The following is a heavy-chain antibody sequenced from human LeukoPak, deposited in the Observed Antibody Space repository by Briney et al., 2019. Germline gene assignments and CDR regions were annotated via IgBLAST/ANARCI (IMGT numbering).Heavy chain of an antibody. CDR3: ADTKTFYYETSSYPYYYYYYYMNV. V-gene: IGHV3-48*01. J-gene: IGHJ6*03. D-gene: IGHD3-22*01. Sequence: GGSLRLSCAASGFTFSDYSMNWVRQAPGPGLEWISYIDSSSATVYYADSVKGRFTVSRDNAKKSLYLQMNSLRVGDSAVYYCADTKTFYYETSSYPYYYYYYYMNVWGRGTTVTVSS. CDR1: GFTFSDYS. CDR2: IDSSSATV.